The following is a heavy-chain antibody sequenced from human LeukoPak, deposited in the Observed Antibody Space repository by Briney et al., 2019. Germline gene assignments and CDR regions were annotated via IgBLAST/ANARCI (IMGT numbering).Heavy chain of an antibody. V-gene: IGHV1-2*02. Sequence: ASVKVSCKASGYTFTGYYMHWVRQAPGQGLEWMGWINPNSGGTNYAQKFQGRATMTRDTSISTAYMELSRLRSDDTAVYYCARGPGYCSSTSCYRGAFDIWGQGTMVTVSS. J-gene: IGHJ3*02. CDR2: INPNSGGT. D-gene: IGHD2-2*02. CDR3: ARGPGYCSSTSCYRGAFDI. CDR1: GYTFTGYY.